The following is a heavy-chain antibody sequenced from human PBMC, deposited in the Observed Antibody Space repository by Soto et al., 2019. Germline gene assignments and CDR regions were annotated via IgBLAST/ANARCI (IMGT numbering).Heavy chain of an antibody. CDR1: GGSISSYY. D-gene: IGHD3-10*02. CDR2: IFYSGST. Sequence: QVQLQESGPGLVKPSETLSLTCTVSGGSISSYYWSRIRQPPGKGLEWIGFIFYSGSTSYNPSLQSRVTISIDTSEYQFSLKLNSVTAADTAVYYCASMIGDPVLSFDSWGQGTRVAVSS. V-gene: IGHV4-59*01. CDR3: ASMIGDPVLSFDS. J-gene: IGHJ5*01.